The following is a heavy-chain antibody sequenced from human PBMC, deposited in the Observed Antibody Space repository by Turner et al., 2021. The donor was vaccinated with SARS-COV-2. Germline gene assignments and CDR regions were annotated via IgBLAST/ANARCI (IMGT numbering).Heavy chain of an antibody. CDR2: ISYDGSNK. Sequence: QVQLVESGGGVVQPGRSLRLSCAASGFTFSNYGMHWVRQAPGKGLEWVAVISYDGSNKYYADSVKGRFTISRDNSKNTLYLQMNSLRAEDTAVYYCAKSPFTLTVTTLDYWGQGTLVTVSS. V-gene: IGHV3-30*18. J-gene: IGHJ4*02. CDR3: AKSPFTLTVTTLDY. CDR1: GFTFSNYG. D-gene: IGHD4-17*01.